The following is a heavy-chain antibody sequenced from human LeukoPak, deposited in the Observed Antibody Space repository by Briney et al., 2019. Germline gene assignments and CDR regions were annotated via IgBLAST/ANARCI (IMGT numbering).Heavy chain of an antibody. CDR2: IYYSGST. J-gene: IGHJ4*02. CDR3: ARSGYSSSLHFDY. CDR1: GGSISSYY. V-gene: IGHV4-59*01. Sequence: SETLSLTCTVSGGSISSYYWSWIRQPPGKGLERIGYIYYSGSTNYNPSLKSRVTISVDTSKNQFSLKLSSVTAADTAVYYCARSGYSSSLHFDYWGQGTLVTVSS. D-gene: IGHD6-6*01.